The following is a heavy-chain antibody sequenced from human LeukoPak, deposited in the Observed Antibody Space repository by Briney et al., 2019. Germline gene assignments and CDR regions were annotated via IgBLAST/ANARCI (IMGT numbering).Heavy chain of an antibody. CDR3: ARSWGSSWYKDYYYGMDV. D-gene: IGHD6-13*01. CDR1: GGTFSSYA. V-gene: IGHV1-69*13. J-gene: IGHJ6*02. CDR2: IIPIFGTA. Sequence: GASVKVSCKASGGTFSSYAISWVRQAPGQGLEWMGGIIPIFGTANYAQKFRGRVTITADESTSTAYMELSSLRSEDTAVYYCARSWGSSWYKDYYYGMDVWGQGTTVTVSS.